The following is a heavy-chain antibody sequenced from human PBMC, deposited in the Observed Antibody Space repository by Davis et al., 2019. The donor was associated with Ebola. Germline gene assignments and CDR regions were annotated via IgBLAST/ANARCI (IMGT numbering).Heavy chain of an antibody. CDR2: INHSGST. Sequence: SQTLSLTCAVYGGSFSGYYWSWIRQPPGKGLEWIGEINHSGSTNYNPSLKSRVTISVDTSKNQFSLKLSSVTAADTAVYYCARVAAAADYWGQGTLVTVSS. J-gene: IGHJ4*02. D-gene: IGHD6-13*01. CDR1: GGSFSGYY. V-gene: IGHV4-34*01. CDR3: ARVAAAADY.